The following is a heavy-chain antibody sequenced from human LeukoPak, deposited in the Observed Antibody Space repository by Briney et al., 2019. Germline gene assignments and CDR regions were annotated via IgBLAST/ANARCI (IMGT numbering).Heavy chain of an antibody. CDR3: ASSAIFGVVIGYGMDV. CDR2: IWYDGSNK. Sequence: PGGSLRLFCAASGFTFSSYGMHWVRQAPGKGLGWVAVIWYDGSNKYYADSVKGRFTISRDNSKNTLYLQMNSLRAEDTAVYYCASSAIFGVVIGYGMDVWGQGTTVTVSS. J-gene: IGHJ6*02. CDR1: GFTFSSYG. D-gene: IGHD3-3*01. V-gene: IGHV3-33*01.